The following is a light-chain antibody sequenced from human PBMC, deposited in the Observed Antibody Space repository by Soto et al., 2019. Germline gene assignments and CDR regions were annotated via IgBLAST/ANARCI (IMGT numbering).Light chain of an antibody. CDR3: LLSYSDARV. J-gene: IGLJ2*01. V-gene: IGLV7-46*01. CDR1: TGAVTSGHY. CDR2: DTN. Sequence: QAVVTQEPSLTVSPGGTVTLTCDSSTGAVTSGHYAFWLQQQPGQAPRTLIYDTNSKHSGTPARFSGSLVGGKAALTLSVAQPEDEAEYYCLLSYSDARVFGGGTKLTVL.